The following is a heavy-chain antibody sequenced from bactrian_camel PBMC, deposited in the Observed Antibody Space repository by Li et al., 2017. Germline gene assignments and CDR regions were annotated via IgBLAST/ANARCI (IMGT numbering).Heavy chain of an antibody. CDR2: IDRLGTT. CDR3: AAERGGPCDSYNVPDFGY. Sequence: QVQLVESGGGSVQAGGSLTLSCAAGRYTYKRNCMGWFRQARGKEREGIAGIDRLGTTTYANSMKGRFTISKDDAENTLYLQMDSLRPEDTAMYYCAAERGGPCDSYNVPDFGYWGPGTQVTVS. D-gene: IGHD2*01. V-gene: IGHV3S53*01. CDR1: RYTYKRNC. J-gene: IGHJ6*01.